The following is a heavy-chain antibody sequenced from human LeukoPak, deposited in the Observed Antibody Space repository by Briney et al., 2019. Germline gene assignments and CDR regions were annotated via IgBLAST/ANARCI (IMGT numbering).Heavy chain of an antibody. CDR2: ISWNSGNI. D-gene: IGHD4-17*01. J-gene: IGHJ6*02. Sequence: PGGSLRLSCAASGFTFDDYAMHWVRQAPGKGLEWVSGISWNSGNIGYADFVKGRFTISRDNAKNSLYLKMNSLRDEDTALYYCTKSQYSTVTYYGLDVWGQGTTVTVS. CDR1: GFTFDDYA. CDR3: TKSQYSTVTYYGLDV. V-gene: IGHV3-9*01.